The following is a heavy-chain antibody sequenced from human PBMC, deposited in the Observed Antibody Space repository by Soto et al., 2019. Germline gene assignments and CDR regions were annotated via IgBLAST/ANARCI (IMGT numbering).Heavy chain of an antibody. V-gene: IGHV3-74*01. CDR2: ICRDGGGT. D-gene: IGHD6-19*01. J-gene: IGHJ4*02. CDR1: GFTFSTYC. CDR3: VRGTSAWRGMDY. Sequence: PGGSLRLSCAVSGFTFSTYCMHWVRQAPETGLGWVSRICRDGGGTDYAASVKGRFTISRDDAKNSLYLQMNSLRVEDTAMYYCVRGTSAWRGMDYWGQGTLVTVSS.